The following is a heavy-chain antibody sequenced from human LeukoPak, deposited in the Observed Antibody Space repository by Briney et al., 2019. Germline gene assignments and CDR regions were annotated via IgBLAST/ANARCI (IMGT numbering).Heavy chain of an antibody. J-gene: IGHJ4*02. CDR1: GASISSSSYY. Sequence: SETLSLTCTVSGASISSSSYYWGWSRQPPGKGLEWIGSIYYSGSTYYNPSLKSRVTISVDTSKNQFSLKLSSVTAADTAVYYCARFVLSSSPRLDYWGQGTLVTVSS. CDR2: IYYSGST. V-gene: IGHV4-39*07. D-gene: IGHD2-15*01. CDR3: ARFVLSSSPRLDY.